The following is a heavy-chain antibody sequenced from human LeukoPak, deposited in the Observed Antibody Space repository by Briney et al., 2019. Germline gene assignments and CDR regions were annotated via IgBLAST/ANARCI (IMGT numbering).Heavy chain of an antibody. Sequence: SETLSLTCAVYGGSFSGYYWSWIRQPPGKGLEWIGEINHSGSTNCNPSLKSRVTISVDTSKNQFSLKLSSVTAADTAVYYCAREWYYYYYMDVWGKGTTVTVSS. CDR3: AREWYYYYYMDV. J-gene: IGHJ6*03. CDR2: INHSGST. D-gene: IGHD2-8*01. CDR1: GGSFSGYY. V-gene: IGHV4-34*01.